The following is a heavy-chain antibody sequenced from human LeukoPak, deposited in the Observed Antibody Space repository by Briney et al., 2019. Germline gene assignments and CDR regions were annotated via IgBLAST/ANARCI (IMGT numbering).Heavy chain of an antibody. J-gene: IGHJ6*02. CDR2: IWYDGSNK. V-gene: IGHV3-33*01. D-gene: IGHD6-25*01. CDR1: GFTFSSFG. Sequence: GGSLRLSCAASGFTFSSFGMHWVRQAPGKGLEWVAVIWYDGSNKYYADSVKGRFTISRDNSKNTLYLQMNSLRAEDTAVYYCARERHLYYYYGMDVWGQGTTVTVSS. CDR3: ARERHLYYYYGMDV.